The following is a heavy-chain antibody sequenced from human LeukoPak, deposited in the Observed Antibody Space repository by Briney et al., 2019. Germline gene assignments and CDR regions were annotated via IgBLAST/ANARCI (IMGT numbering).Heavy chain of an antibody. V-gene: IGHV3-48*01. CDR3: AREVAWFGELFFMVPRYGMDV. Sequence: GGSLRLSCAASGFTFSSYAMNWVRQAPGKGLEWVSYISSSSSTIYYADSVKGRFTISRDNAKNSLYLQMNSLRAEDTAVYYCAREVAWFGELFFMVPRYGMDVWGQGTTVTVSS. CDR2: ISSSSSTI. J-gene: IGHJ6*02. D-gene: IGHD3-10*01. CDR1: GFTFSSYA.